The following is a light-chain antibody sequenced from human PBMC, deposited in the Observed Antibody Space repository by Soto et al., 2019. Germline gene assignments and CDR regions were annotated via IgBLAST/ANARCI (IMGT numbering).Light chain of an antibody. CDR1: QSVFST. CDR3: QQYHDWPVT. J-gene: IGKJ2*01. Sequence: EIVMTQSPATLSVSPGDRATLSCRASQSVFSTLAWYQQKPGQAPRLLIYGASSRATAIPARFSGSGSGTEFTLSISGLQPEDFAVYYCQQYHDWPVTFGQGTKLEIK. CDR2: GAS. V-gene: IGKV3-15*01.